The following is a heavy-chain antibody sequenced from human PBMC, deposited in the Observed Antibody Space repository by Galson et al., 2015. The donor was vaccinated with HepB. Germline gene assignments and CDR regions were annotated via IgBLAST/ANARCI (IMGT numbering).Heavy chain of an antibody. Sequence: SLRLSCAASGFTFSSYSMNWVRQAPGKGLEWVSYISSSSSTIYYADSVKGRFTISRDNAKNSLYLQMNSLRDEDTAVYYCARNGGSGYYSTLNWFDPWGQGTLVTVSS. V-gene: IGHV3-48*02. CDR1: GFTFSSYS. CDR2: ISSSSSTI. CDR3: ARNGGSGYYSTLNWFDP. J-gene: IGHJ5*02. D-gene: IGHD3-22*01.